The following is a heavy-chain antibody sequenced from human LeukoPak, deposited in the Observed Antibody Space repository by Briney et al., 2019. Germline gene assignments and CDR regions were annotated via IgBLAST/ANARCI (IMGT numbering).Heavy chain of an antibody. CDR1: GDSISGYS. CDR2: IHSSGST. Sequence: PSETLSLTCTVSGDSISGYSWSWIRQPPGKGLECIGIIHSSGSTNYNPSLKSRVTISVDTSKNQFSLKLSSVTAADTAVYYCARAPEIAAAHDYWGQGTLVTVSS. CDR3: ARAPEIAAAHDY. J-gene: IGHJ4*02. D-gene: IGHD6-13*01. V-gene: IGHV4-59*01.